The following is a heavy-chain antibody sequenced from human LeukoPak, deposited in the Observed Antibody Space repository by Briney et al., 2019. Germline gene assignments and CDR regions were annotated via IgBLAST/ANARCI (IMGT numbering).Heavy chain of an antibody. CDR3: ARDHGRVGEMDV. J-gene: IGHJ6*02. D-gene: IGHD3-10*02. V-gene: IGHV4-34*09. CDR1: GGSFSGYY. Sequence: SETLSLTCAVYGGSFSGYYWSWIRQPPGKGLEWIGEINHSGSTNYNPSLKSRVTISVDTSKNQFSLKLSSVTAADTAVYYCARDHGRVGEMDVWGQGTTVTVSS. CDR2: INHSGST.